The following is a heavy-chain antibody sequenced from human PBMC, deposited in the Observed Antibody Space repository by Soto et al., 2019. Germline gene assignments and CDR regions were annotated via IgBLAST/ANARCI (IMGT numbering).Heavy chain of an antibody. Sequence: GGSLRLSCAASGFTFSSYWMHWVRQAPGKGLVWVSRMNEDGGTTDYADSVKGRFTISRDNAKNTLYLQMNSLRVEDTAVYYCASDLSGREDVWGQGTKVTAP. D-gene: IGHD3-10*01. CDR1: GFTFSSYW. J-gene: IGHJ6*02. CDR2: MNEDGGTT. V-gene: IGHV3-74*01. CDR3: ASDLSGREDV.